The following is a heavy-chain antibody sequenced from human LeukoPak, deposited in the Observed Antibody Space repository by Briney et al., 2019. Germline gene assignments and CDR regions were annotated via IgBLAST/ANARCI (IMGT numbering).Heavy chain of an antibody. Sequence: GGSLTLSCAASGFTFSGYAMTWVRQAPGKGLEWVSAISGSGGSTYYADSVKGRFTISRDNSNNTLYLQMNSLGAEDTAVYSCAKCRYDSSGYYFDYWGQGTLVSVSS. CDR3: AKCRYDSSGYYFDY. D-gene: IGHD3-22*01. CDR1: GFTFSGYA. CDR2: ISGSGGST. V-gene: IGHV3-23*01. J-gene: IGHJ4*02.